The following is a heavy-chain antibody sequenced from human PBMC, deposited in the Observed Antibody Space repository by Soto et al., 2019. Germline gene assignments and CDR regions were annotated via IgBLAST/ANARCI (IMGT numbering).Heavy chain of an antibody. J-gene: IGHJ3*02. CDR2: ISAYNGNT. Sequence: GASVKVSCKASGYTFTSYGISWVRQAPGQGLEWMGWISAYNGNTNYAQKLQGRVTMTTDTSTSTAYMELRSLRSDDTAVYYCARYSVDIVATSDDAFDIWGQGTMVTVSS. D-gene: IGHD5-12*01. V-gene: IGHV1-18*01. CDR1: GYTFTSYG. CDR3: ARYSVDIVATSDDAFDI.